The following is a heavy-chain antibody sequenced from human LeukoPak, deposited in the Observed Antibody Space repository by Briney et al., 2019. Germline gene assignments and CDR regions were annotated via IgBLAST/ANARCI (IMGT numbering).Heavy chain of an antibody. J-gene: IGHJ4*02. CDR1: GYTFTGCF. CDR2: IDPNSDNI. D-gene: IGHD2-21*02. CDR3: ARSAYNYGDFYFDH. V-gene: IGHV1-2*02. Sequence: GASVKVSCKASGYTFTGCFIHYVRQTPGQGLEWMGWIDPNSDNIRYSETFKDRVTMTRDTSTNTAYMELSWLRSDDTAVFYCARSAYNYGDFYFDHWGQGTLVIVSS.